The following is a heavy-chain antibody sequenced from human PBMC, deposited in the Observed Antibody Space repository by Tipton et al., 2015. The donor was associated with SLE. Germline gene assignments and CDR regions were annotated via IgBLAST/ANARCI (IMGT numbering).Heavy chain of an antibody. Sequence: TLSLTCTVSGGSISSGSYYWSWIRQPAGKGLEWIGHIYTSGSTNYNPSLKSRVTISVDTSKNQFSLKLSSVTAADTAVYYCARLSPPRAFDIWGQGTMVTVSS. CDR1: GGSISSGSYY. J-gene: IGHJ3*02. V-gene: IGHV4-61*09. CDR3: ARLSPPRAFDI. CDR2: IYTSGST.